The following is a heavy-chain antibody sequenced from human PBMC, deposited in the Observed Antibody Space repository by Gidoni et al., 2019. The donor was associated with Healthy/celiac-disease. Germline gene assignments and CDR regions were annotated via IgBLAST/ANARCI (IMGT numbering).Heavy chain of an antibody. D-gene: IGHD2-2*01. CDR1: GGSFSGYY. CDR2: INHSGST. V-gene: IGHV4-34*01. J-gene: IGHJ4*02. CDR3: ARGPSYCSSTSCYSPANFDY. Sequence: QVQLQQWGAGLLKPSETLSLTCAVYGGSFSGYYWSWIRQPPGKGLEWIGEINHSGSTNYNPSLKSRVTISVDTSKNQFSLKLSSVTAADTAVYYCARGPSYCSSTSCYSPANFDYWGQGTLVTVSS.